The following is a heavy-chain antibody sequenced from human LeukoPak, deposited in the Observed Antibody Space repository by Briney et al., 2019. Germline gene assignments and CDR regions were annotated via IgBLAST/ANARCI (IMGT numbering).Heavy chain of an antibody. CDR2: ISNSGDST. D-gene: IGHD3-16*01. Sequence: PGGSLRLSCAASGFIFSSYALHWVRQAPGKGLEDVSGISNSGDSTYYANSVKGRFTISRDNSKNTLYLQMGSLRVEDMAVYYCARAPSRLRGFDYWGQGTLVTVSS. CDR3: ARAPSRLRGFDY. J-gene: IGHJ4*02. V-gene: IGHV3-64*01. CDR1: GFIFSSYA.